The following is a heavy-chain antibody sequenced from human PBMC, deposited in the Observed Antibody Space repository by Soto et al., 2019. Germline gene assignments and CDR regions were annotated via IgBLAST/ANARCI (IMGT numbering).Heavy chain of an antibody. Sequence: GFLRLSCAASGFTFNNAWMSWVRQAPGKGLEWVGRIKSKTDGGTTDYAAPVKGRFTISRDDSKNTLYLQMNSLKTEDTAVYYCCTGIATAVYYFDYWGQGTLVTVSS. V-gene: IGHV3-15*01. D-gene: IGHD6-13*01. CDR1: GFTFNNAW. CDR3: CTGIATAVYYFDY. J-gene: IGHJ4*02. CDR2: IKSKTDGGTT.